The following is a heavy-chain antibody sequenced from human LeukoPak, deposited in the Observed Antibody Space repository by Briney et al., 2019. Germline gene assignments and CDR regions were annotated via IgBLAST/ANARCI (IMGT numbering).Heavy chain of an antibody. D-gene: IGHD3-3*01. CDR2: IYYSGST. Sequence: SETLSLTCTVSGGSISSSSYYWGWIRQPPGQGREWIGSIYYSGSTYYNPSLKSRVTISVDMSKNQFSLKLSSVTAADTAVYYCARARYDFWSGSYRFDYWGQGTLVTVSS. CDR3: ARARYDFWSGSYRFDY. J-gene: IGHJ4*02. V-gene: IGHV4-39*01. CDR1: GGSISSSSYY.